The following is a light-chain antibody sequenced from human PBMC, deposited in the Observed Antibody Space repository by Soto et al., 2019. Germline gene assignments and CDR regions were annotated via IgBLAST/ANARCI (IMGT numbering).Light chain of an antibody. V-gene: IGLV2-14*01. Sequence: QSALTQPASVSGSPGQSITIYCTGTSSDVGGYKYVSWYQHHPGKAPKLMISEVSNRPAGVSTRFSGSKSGNTASLTISGLQAEDEAEYDCFSYTSDSTLYVFGSGTKLTVL. CDR3: FSYTSDSTLYV. CDR1: SSDVGGYKY. J-gene: IGLJ1*01. CDR2: EVS.